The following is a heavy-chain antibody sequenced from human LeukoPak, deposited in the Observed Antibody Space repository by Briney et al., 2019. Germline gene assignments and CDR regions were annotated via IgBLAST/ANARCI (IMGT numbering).Heavy chain of an antibody. CDR2: ISTDGSST. CDR1: GFTFSSYW. Sequence: GGSLRLSCAASGFTFSSYWMHWVRQAPGKGLVWVSRISTDGSSTSYADSVKGRFTISRDNAKNTLYLQMNSLRAEDTAVYYCARDDYGGLDYWGQGTLVTVSS. V-gene: IGHV3-74*01. CDR3: ARDDYGGLDY. D-gene: IGHD4-23*01. J-gene: IGHJ4*02.